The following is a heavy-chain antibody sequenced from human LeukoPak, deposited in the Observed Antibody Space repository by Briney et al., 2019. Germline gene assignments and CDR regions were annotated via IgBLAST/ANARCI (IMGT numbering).Heavy chain of an antibody. V-gene: IGHV4-38-2*02. CDR3: ARDLASCAGDCYSDGFDY. Sequence: PSETLSLTCTVSGYSISSGYYWGWIRQYPGKGLEWIGRSYHGGSTYYNPSLRSRVIVSVDTSKNHFSLKMSSVTAADTAVYYCARDLASCAGDCYSDGFDYWGQGALVTVSS. D-gene: IGHD2-21*02. J-gene: IGHJ4*02. CDR2: SYHGGST. CDR1: GYSISSGYY.